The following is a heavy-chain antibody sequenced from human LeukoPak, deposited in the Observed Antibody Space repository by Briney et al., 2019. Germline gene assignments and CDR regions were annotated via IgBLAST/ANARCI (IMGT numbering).Heavy chain of an antibody. D-gene: IGHD4-17*01. CDR2: INHSGST. Sequence: PSETLSLTCAVYGGSFSGYYWSWIRQPPGKGLEWIGEINHSGSTNYNPSLKSRVTISVDTSKNQFSLKLSSVTAADTAVYYCARDPIYGDLDAFDIWGQGTMVTVSS. CDR3: ARDPIYGDLDAFDI. J-gene: IGHJ3*02. CDR1: GGSFSGYY. V-gene: IGHV4-34*01.